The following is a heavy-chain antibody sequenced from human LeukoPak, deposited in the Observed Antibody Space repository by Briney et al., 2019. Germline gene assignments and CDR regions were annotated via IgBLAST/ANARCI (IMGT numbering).Heavy chain of an antibody. V-gene: IGHV4-38-2*02. J-gene: IGHJ4*02. Sequence: SETLSLTCTVSGYSISSGYYWGWIRQPPGKGLEWIGSIYHSGSTYYNPSLKSRVTISVDTSKNQFSLKLSSVTAADTAVYYCARGLGWLRLFDYWGQGTLVTVSS. CDR1: GYSISSGYY. D-gene: IGHD2-21*02. CDR2: IYHSGST. CDR3: ARGLGWLRLFDY.